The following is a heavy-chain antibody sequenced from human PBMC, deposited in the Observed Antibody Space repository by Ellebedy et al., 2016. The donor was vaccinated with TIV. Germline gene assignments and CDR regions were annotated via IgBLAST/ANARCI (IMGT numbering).Heavy chain of an antibody. V-gene: IGHV3-7*01. CDR2: KNQAGSGE. Sequence: GESLKISCAASGFTFSSYWMSWVRQAPGKGLEWVANKNQAGSGEYYVDSGKGRFTVSRDNAKNSLYLQMNSLSAEDTAVYYCARAGGIVVVDYWGQGTLVTVSS. J-gene: IGHJ4*02. D-gene: IGHD2-15*01. CDR1: GFTFSSYW. CDR3: ARAGGIVVVDY.